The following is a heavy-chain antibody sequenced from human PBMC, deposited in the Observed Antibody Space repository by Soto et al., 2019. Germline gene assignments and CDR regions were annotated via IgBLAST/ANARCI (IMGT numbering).Heavy chain of an antibody. V-gene: IGHV4-30-4*01. CDR3: ARHDGFSSGWIIDY. CDR1: GGSISSGDYY. J-gene: IGHJ4*01. D-gene: IGHD6-19*01. CDR2: IYYSGST. Sequence: SETLSLTCTVSGGSISSGDYYWSWIRQPPGKGLEWIGYIYYSGSTYYNPSLKSRVTISVDTSNNQLSLKLRSVTAADTAVYYCARHDGFSSGWIIDYWGHGTLVTAPQ.